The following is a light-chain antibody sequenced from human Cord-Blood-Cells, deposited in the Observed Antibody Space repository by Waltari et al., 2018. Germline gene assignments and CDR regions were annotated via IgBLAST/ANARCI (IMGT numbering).Light chain of an antibody. CDR1: SGTIARTY. Sequence: NFMLTQPHSVSESPGTTVTISCPRSSGTIARTYLQGYQQRPGSSPTTVIYEDNQRPSGVPDRFSGSIDSSSNSASLTISGLKTEDEADYYCQSYDSSNWVFGGGTKLTVL. V-gene: IGLV6-57*01. J-gene: IGLJ3*02. CDR3: QSYDSSNWV. CDR2: EDN.